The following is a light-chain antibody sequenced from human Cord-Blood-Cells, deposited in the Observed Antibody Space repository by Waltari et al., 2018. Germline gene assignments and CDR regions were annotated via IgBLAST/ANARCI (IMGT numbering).Light chain of an antibody. CDR1: QSISSY. CDR2: AAS. Sequence: DIQLTQSPSSLSASVGDRVTITCRASQSISSYLNWYQQKPGKAPKLLIYAASSLQSGVPSRFSCSGSGTDFTLTISSLQPEDFATYYFQQSYSTPWTFGQGTKVEIK. J-gene: IGKJ1*01. CDR3: QQSYSTPWT. V-gene: IGKV1-39*01.